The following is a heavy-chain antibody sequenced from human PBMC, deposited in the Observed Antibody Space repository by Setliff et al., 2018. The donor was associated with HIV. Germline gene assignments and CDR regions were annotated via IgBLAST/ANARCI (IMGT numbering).Heavy chain of an antibody. Sequence: SETLSLTCTVSGGSISNYYWSWVRQPPGKGLEWIGYIYSSGSTNYNPSLKSRVTISVDTSKSQFSLKLSSVTAADTAVYYCARAGGYSSPLGYWGQGTLVTVSS. CDR2: IYSSGST. J-gene: IGHJ4*02. CDR1: GGSISNYY. CDR3: ARAGGYSSPLGY. D-gene: IGHD6-13*01. V-gene: IGHV4-59*01.